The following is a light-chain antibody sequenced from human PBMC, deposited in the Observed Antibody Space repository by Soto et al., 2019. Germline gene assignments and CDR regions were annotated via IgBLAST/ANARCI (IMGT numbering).Light chain of an antibody. Sequence: QSVLTQTPSVSGAPGQKITMSCTGSSSNIGAGYDVHWYQQVPGAAPRLLIYADKNRPSGVPDRFSASKSGTSASLAITGLQGEDEANYYCQSYDTSLSGVIFGAGTKLTVL. J-gene: IGLJ2*01. CDR1: SSNIGAGYD. CDR2: ADK. V-gene: IGLV1-40*01. CDR3: QSYDTSLSGVI.